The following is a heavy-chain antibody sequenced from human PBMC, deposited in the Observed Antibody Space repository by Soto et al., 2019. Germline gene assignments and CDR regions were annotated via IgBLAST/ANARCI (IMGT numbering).Heavy chain of an antibody. Sequence: QVQLQQWGAGLLKPSETLSLTCAVYCGSFRGYYWSWIRQPPGKGLEWIGEINHSGSTNYNPSLKSRVTMSVDTSKNQFSLTLRSVTAADTAVYYCARTSQFDCWGQGTLVTVSS. CDR2: INHSGST. D-gene: IGHD6-6*01. CDR1: CGSFRGYY. CDR3: ARTSQFDC. J-gene: IGHJ4*02. V-gene: IGHV4-34*01.